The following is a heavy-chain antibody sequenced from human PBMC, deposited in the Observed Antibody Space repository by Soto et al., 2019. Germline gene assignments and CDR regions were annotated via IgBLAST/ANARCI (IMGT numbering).Heavy chain of an antibody. CDR1: GGSMSDYF. CDR2: KSISGST. Sequence: PSETLSLTCTVSGGSMSDYFWTWIRPPAGKRLEWIGRKSISGSTDYNPSLKGRASMSVDTSKNQFSLRLISVTAADTALYYCARSLGSAAGWSIDVWGQGILVTVSS. J-gene: IGHJ4*02. D-gene: IGHD3-16*01. CDR3: ARSLGSAAGWSIDV. V-gene: IGHV4-4*07.